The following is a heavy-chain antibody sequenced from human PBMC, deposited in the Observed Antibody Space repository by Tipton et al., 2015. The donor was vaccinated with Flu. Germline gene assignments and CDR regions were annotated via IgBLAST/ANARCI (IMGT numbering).Heavy chain of an antibody. Sequence: TLSLTCTVSGASISSRSYYLGWIRQPPGKGLEWIGCIYSSGSTYYNPSLKSRVTISLDTSKNQFSLKLSSVTAADTAVYYCAREKDSSGPEYFQHWGQGTLFTLSS. D-gene: IGHD6-19*01. CDR3: AREKDSSGPEYFQH. CDR2: IYSSGST. V-gene: IGHV4-39*07. J-gene: IGHJ1*01. CDR1: GASISSRSYY.